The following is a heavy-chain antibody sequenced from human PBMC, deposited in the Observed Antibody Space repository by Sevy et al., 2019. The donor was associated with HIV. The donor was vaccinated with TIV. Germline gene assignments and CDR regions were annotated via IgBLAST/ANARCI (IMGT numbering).Heavy chain of an antibody. J-gene: IGHJ6*02. CDR3: ARRGLRGGDYGMDV. V-gene: IGHV5-51*01. CDR1: GYSFTTYW. D-gene: IGHD3-10*01. CDR2: IYPGDSDI. Sequence: GESLKISCRGSGYSFTTYWIAWVRQMPGKGLEWMGLIYPGDSDIRYSPSFQGQVTISADKSISAAYLQWSSLKASDTAMYYCARRGLRGGDYGMDVWGQGTAVTVSS.